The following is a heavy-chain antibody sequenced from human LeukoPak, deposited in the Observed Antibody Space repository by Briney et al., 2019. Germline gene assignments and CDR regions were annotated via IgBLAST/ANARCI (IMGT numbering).Heavy chain of an antibody. CDR1: GFTSSDYS. CDR3: AREGYYGAFDI. D-gene: IGHD3-10*01. J-gene: IGHJ3*02. CDR2: IGANSAI. V-gene: IGHV3-48*02. Sequence: GGSLRLSCAASGFTSSDYSMNWVRQAPGKGLEWVSYIGANSAIYYADSVKGRFTISRDNAKNSLSLQMISLRDDDTAVYYCAREGYYGAFDIWGQGTMVTVSS.